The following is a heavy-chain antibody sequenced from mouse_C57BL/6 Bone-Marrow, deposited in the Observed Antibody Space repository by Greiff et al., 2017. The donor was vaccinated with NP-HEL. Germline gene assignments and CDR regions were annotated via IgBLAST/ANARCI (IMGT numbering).Heavy chain of an antibody. CDR2: ISRGGDYI. D-gene: IGHD1-2*01. CDR1: GFTFSSYA. V-gene: IGHV5-9-1*02. J-gene: IGHJ3*01. CDR3: TGVHYWGRFAY. Sequence: EVQVVESGEGLVKPGGSLKLSCAASGFTFSSYAMSWVRQTPEKRLEWVAYISRGGDYIYYADTVKGRFTISRDNARNTLYLQMSSLKSEDTAVYYCTGVHYWGRFAYWGQGTLVTVSA.